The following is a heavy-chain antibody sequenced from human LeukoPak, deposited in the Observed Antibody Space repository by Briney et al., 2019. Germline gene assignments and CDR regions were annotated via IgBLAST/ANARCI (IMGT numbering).Heavy chain of an antibody. D-gene: IGHD6-6*01. CDR2: IYTSGST. J-gene: IGHJ6*03. CDR3: ARVGRSSSMARGKYYYYYYMAV. CDR1: GGSISSYY. V-gene: IGHV4-4*07. Sequence: SETLSLTCTVSGGSISSYYWSWIRQPAGKGLEWIGRIYTSGSTNYNPSLKSRVTMSVDTSKNQFSLKLSSVTAADTAVYYCARVGRSSSMARGKYYYYYYMAVWAKGPRSPSP.